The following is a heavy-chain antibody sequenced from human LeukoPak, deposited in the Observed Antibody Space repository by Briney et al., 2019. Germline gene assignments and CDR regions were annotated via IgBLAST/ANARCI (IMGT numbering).Heavy chain of an antibody. D-gene: IGHD2-15*01. CDR1: GFSINNGYY. Sequence: PSGTLSLTCTVSGFSINNGYYWGWLRQPPGKGLGWIGSIYYSGSTYYNPSLKSRVTISVDTSKNQFSLKLSSVTAADTAVYYCARYMGGYCSGGSCYRYYYYYYMDVWGKGTTVTISS. CDR3: ARYMGGYCSGGSCYRYYYYYYMDV. CDR2: IYYSGST. J-gene: IGHJ6*03. V-gene: IGHV4-38-2*02.